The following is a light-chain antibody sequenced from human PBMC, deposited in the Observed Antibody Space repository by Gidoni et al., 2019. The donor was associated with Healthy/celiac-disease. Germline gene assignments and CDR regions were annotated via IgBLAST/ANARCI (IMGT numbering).Light chain of an antibody. CDR1: QSVSSN. Sequence: EIVMTQSPATLSVSPGERATLSCRASQSVSSNLAWYQQKPGQAPRLLIYGASTSATGIPAMFSCSGSGTDFTLTISSLQSEYFAVYYCQQYNNWPLFGGGTKLEIK. CDR3: QQYNNWPL. V-gene: IGKV3-15*01. CDR2: GAS. J-gene: IGKJ4*01.